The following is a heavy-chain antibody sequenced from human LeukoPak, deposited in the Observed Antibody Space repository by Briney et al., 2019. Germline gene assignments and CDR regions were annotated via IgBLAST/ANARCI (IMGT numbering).Heavy chain of an antibody. CDR3: AKDRDPIYRAHFDY. Sequence: GGSLRLSCAASGFMFSSYAMSWVRQAPGKGLEWVSALSGSGVSTYSADSVKGRFTISRDNSKNTLYLQMNSLRAEDTAVYYCAKDRDPIYRAHFDYWGQETLVTVSS. D-gene: IGHD2-2*02. J-gene: IGHJ4*02. CDR2: LSGSGVST. V-gene: IGHV3-23*01. CDR1: GFMFSSYA.